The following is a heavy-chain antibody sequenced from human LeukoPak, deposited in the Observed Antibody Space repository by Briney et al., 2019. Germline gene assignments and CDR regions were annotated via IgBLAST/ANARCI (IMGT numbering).Heavy chain of an antibody. Sequence: GGSLRLSCAASGFKFSNFGLHWVRQAPCKGLEWVAVISYDGGNKYYVDSVKGRFTVSRDNSKNTVYLQMNSLRPEDTAVYYCAKVGEKNMVEAFEIWGQGTRVTVSS. V-gene: IGHV3-30*18. D-gene: IGHD2/OR15-2a*01. CDR1: GFKFSNFG. CDR2: ISYDGGNK. CDR3: AKVGEKNMVEAFEI. J-gene: IGHJ3*02.